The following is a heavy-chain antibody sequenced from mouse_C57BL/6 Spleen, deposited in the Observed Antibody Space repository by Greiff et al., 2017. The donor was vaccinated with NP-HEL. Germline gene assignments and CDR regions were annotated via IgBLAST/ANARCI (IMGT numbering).Heavy chain of an antibody. CDR2: IYWGDDK. CDR1: GFSLSTSGMG. J-gene: IGHJ2*01. Sequence: QVTLKVSGPGLLQSSQTLSLTCSFSGFSLSTSGMGVSWLRQPSGKGLEWLAHIYWGDDKRYNPSLKSRLTISNDTSSTHVFHQITSVDEADTVTYYDARGLYCSNPYYFDYWGQGTTLTVSS. D-gene: IGHD2-5*01. CDR3: ARGLYCSNPYYFDY. V-gene: IGHV8-12*01.